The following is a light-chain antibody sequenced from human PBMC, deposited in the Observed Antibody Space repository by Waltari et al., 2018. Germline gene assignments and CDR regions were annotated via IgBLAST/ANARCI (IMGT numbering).Light chain of an antibody. V-gene: IGLV3-1*01. Sequence: SYELTQPPSVSVSPGQTASISCSGHKLDDKYVSWYQQKPGQSPVLVIYEDSKWPSGVPERVSGSNSGNTATLTISGTQAMDEGDFYCQTWDDTTVVFGGGTKVTVL. J-gene: IGLJ2*01. CDR3: QTWDDTTVV. CDR1: KLDDKY. CDR2: EDS.